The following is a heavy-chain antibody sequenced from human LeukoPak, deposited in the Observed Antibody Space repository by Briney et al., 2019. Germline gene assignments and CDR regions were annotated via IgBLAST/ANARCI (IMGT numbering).Heavy chain of an antibody. D-gene: IGHD6-6*01. Sequence: SGPTLVKPTQTLTLTCTFSGLSLTTSGVGVGWIRQPPGKALEWLALIYWDDDKRYSPSLKSRLTITKDTSKNQVVLTMNNMDPVDTATYYCAHNRITSSGSSETSWFDPWGQGTLVTVSS. CDR2: IYWDDDK. J-gene: IGHJ5*02. V-gene: IGHV2-5*02. CDR1: GLSLTTSGVG. CDR3: AHNRITSSGSSETSWFDP.